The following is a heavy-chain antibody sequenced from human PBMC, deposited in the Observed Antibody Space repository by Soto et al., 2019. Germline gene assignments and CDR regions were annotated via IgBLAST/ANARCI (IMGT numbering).Heavy chain of an antibody. CDR2: ISYSGST. V-gene: IGHV4-59*01. CDR3: ARGSDGDYSDY. D-gene: IGHD3-16*01. J-gene: IGHJ4*02. Sequence: PSETLSLTCTVSGGSSSNYYWSWIRQTPGKGLEWIGYISYSGSTNYNPSLKSRVTISLDTSKKQFSLKLSSVTAADTAVYYCARGSDGDYSDYWGQGTLVTVSS. CDR1: GGSSSNYY.